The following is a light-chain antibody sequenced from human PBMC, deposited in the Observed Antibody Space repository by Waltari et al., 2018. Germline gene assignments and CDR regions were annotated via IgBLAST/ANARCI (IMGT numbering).Light chain of an antibody. CDR2: EVT. J-gene: IGLJ1*01. V-gene: IGLV2-14*01. CDR1: FSDVGGYPY. Sequence: QSALTQPASVSGSPGQSITISCTVTFSDVGGYPYVSWYQHHPGKAPKLIIYEVTDRPSGVSNRFSGSKSGDTASLTISGLQAEDEADYYCSSCSYTPTTTVVFGTGTRVTVL. CDR3: SSCSYTPTTTVV.